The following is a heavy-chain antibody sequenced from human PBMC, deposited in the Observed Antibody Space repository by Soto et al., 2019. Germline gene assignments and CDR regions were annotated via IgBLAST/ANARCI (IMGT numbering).Heavy chain of an antibody. D-gene: IGHD3-22*01. Sequence: PGESLKISCKGSGYSFTSYWIGWVRQMPGKGLEWMGIIYPGDSDTRYSPSFQGQVTISADKSISTAYLQWSSLKAPDTAMYYCARRNYYDSSGYYSDYWGQGTLVTVSS. CDR1: GYSFTSYW. J-gene: IGHJ4*02. V-gene: IGHV5-51*01. CDR3: ARRNYYDSSGYYSDY. CDR2: IYPGDSDT.